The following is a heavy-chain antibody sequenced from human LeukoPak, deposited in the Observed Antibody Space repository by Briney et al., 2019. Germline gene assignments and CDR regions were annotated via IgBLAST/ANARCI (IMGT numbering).Heavy chain of an antibody. J-gene: IGHJ4*02. CDR1: GFTFSSYW. D-gene: IGHD4-17*01. V-gene: IGHV3-7*01. Sequence: GGSLRLSCAASGFTFSSYWMNWARQAPGKGLEWVASINHNGNVNYYVDSVKGRFTISEDNAKNSLYLQMNSLRAEDTAVYYCARAGGSTVSHSDYWGQGTLVTVSS. CDR2: INHNGNVN. CDR3: ARAGGSTVSHSDY.